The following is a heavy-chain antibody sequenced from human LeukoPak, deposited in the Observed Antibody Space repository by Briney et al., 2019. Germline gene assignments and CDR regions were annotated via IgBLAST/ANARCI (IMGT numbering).Heavy chain of an antibody. V-gene: IGHV1-46*01. CDR2: INPSGGST. CDR3: ARAGDIVVVPAAANWFDP. D-gene: IGHD2-2*01. Sequence: ASVKVSCKASGYTFTSYYMHWVRRAPGQGLEWMGIINPSGGSTSYAQKFQGRVTMTRDTSTSTVYMELSSLRSEDTAVYYCARAGDIVVVPAAANWFDPWGQGTLVTVSS. J-gene: IGHJ5*02. CDR1: GYTFTSYY.